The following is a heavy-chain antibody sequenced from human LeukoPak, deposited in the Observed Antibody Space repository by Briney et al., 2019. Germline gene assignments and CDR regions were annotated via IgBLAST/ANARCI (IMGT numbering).Heavy chain of an antibody. CDR1: GLTFSPFW. J-gene: IGHJ4*01. V-gene: IGHV3-7*03. CDR2: INGAGDDT. D-gene: IGHD4-11*01. CDR3: ARDFAQSKFDY. Sequence: PGGSLRLSCTASGLTFSPFWMNWVRQAPGKGLEWVAAINGAGDDTFHVDSVKGRFIISRDNAENSLYLQMNSLRVEDTAVYYCARDFAQSKFDYWGHGILVTVSS.